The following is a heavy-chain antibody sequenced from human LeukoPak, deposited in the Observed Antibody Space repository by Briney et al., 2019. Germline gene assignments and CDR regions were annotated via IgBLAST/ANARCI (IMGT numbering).Heavy chain of an antibody. CDR1: GGSISSYY. J-gene: IGHJ6*03. CDR3: ARVQTYYDFWSGYTTTPYYYYYMDV. CDR2: IYYSGST. Sequence: PSETLSLTCTVSGGSISSYYWSWIRQPPGKGLEWIGYIYYSGSTNYNPSLKSRVTISVDTSKNQLSLKLSSVTAADTAVYYCARVQTYYDFWSGYTTTPYYYYYMDVWGKGTTVTVSS. D-gene: IGHD3-3*01. V-gene: IGHV4-59*01.